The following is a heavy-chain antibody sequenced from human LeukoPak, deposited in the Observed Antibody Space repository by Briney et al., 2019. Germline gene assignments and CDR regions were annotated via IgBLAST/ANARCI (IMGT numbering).Heavy chain of an antibody. CDR3: AREGYCSGTNCLPDY. D-gene: IGHD2-2*01. J-gene: IGHJ4*02. V-gene: IGHV1-46*01. Sequence: GASVKVSCKASGYTFTTYYIHWVRQAPGQGPEWMGIFNLSGGSTTYAQKLQGRLSMTSDTSTSTVYMQVSSLRSEDTAVYYCAREGYCSGTNCLPDYWGQGTLVTVSS. CDR1: GYTFTTYY. CDR2: FNLSGGST.